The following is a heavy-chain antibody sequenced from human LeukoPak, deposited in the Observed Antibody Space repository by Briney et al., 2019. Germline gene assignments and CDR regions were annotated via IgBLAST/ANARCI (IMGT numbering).Heavy chain of an antibody. CDR2: IYHSGNT. V-gene: IGHV4-38-2*02. D-gene: IGHD6-6*01. J-gene: IGHJ3*02. Sequence: SETLSLTCSVSGYSISSGYYWGWIRQPPGKGLEWIGRIYHSGNTYYNPSLKSRVTISVDTSNNQFSLNLSSVTAADTAVYYCARTYSTSTAYDAFDIWGQGTMVTVSS. CDR3: ARTYSTSTAYDAFDI. CDR1: GYSISSGYY.